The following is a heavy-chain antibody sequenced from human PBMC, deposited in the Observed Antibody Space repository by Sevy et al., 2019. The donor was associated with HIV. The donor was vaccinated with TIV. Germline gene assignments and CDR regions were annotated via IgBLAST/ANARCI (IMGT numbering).Heavy chain of an antibody. CDR3: ARAYYYDSSAYRFDD. D-gene: IGHD3-22*01. CDR1: GYTFNAYF. J-gene: IGHJ4*02. V-gene: IGHV1-2*05. CDR2: INPNSGDT. Sequence: ASVKVSCKASGYTFNAYFMHWVRQAPGQGLEWMGRINPNSGDTTYAQKFQGRVTMSRDTSISTAYMELHRLTSDDTVAYYCARAYYYDSSAYRFDDWGQGTLVTVSS.